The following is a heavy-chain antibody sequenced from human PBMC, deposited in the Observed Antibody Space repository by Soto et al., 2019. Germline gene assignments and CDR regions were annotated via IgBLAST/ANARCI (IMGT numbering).Heavy chain of an antibody. V-gene: IGHV4-4*03. Sequence: PPDTLSLTCSVSGFSLSSINWWSLVSRPPLKGLEWLGRVYRGTSNYNPSLKSRLIMSLDTSKNQFSLNLRSVTAADTAVYYCARESLKETITMTVVIDHWGQGTQVTVSS. J-gene: IGHJ4*02. CDR1: GFSLSSINW. D-gene: IGHD3-22*01. CDR3: ARESLKETITMTVVIDH. CDR2: VYRGTS.